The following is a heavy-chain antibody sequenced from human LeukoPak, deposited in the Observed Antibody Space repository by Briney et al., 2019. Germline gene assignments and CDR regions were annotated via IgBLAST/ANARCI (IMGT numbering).Heavy chain of an antibody. Sequence: PGGSLRLSCAASGFTFSSYAMSWVRQAPGKGLEWVAGISSSGGSTYYADSVKGQFTISRDNSKNTLYLQMNSLRAEDTAVYYCAKFGSGSYPKRSPLDYWGQGTLVTVSS. CDR1: GFTFSSYA. V-gene: IGHV3-23*01. CDR2: ISSSGGST. D-gene: IGHD3-10*01. CDR3: AKFGSGSYPKRSPLDY. J-gene: IGHJ4*02.